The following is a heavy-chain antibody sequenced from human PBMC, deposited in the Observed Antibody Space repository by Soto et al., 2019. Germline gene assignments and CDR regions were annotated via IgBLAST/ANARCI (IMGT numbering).Heavy chain of an antibody. J-gene: IGHJ4*02. V-gene: IGHV3-48*02. CDR2: ISRGGETI. Sequence: VPLVESGGGLVQPGGSLRLSCAASGFTFSGFTMNWVRQTPGRGLEWISYISRGGETIYYADSVKGRFTISRDNAENSLYLQMNSLRDEDTAVYYCASRNLAGCSGTDCLYYFDYWGQGTLVTVSS. D-gene: IGHD2-2*01. CDR1: GFTFSGFT. CDR3: ASRNLAGCSGTDCLYYFDY.